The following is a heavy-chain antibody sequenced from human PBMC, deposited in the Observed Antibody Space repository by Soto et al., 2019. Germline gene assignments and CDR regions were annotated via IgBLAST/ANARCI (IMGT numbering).Heavy chain of an antibody. Sequence: EVQLLESGGGSVQPGGSPRLSCAASGFTFSSYAMHWVRRPPGKGLEWVPSISGSGGTGYYGDSVKGRFSISRDSLVNTLYLQMNSLRAEDTAVYYCAKGRGQNWNFDYWGQGTLVTV. D-gene: IGHD1-1*01. CDR2: ISGSGGTG. V-gene: IGHV3-23*01. J-gene: IGHJ4*02. CDR1: GFTFSSYA. CDR3: AKGRGQNWNFDY.